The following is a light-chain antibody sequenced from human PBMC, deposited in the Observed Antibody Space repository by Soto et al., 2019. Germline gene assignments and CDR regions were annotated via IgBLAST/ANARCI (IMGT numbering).Light chain of an antibody. V-gene: IGKV3-11*01. CDR1: QSVSSY. CDR2: GAS. CDR3: QHRGKWPRT. J-gene: IGKJ2*01. Sequence: EIVLTQSPATLSLSPGERATLSCRASQSVSSYLAWYQQKPGQAPRLLIHGASNRATGIPARFSGSGSGTDFSLTIGSLESEDFAVYYCQHRGKWPRTFGQGTKLEIK.